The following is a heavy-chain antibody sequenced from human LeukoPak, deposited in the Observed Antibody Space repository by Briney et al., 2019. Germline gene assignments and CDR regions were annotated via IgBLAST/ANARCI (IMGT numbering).Heavy chain of an antibody. Sequence: GGSLRLSCAASGCTFSSYCMSWVRQAPGKGLEWVSYISSSSSTIYYADSVKGRFNISRDNAKNSLYLPMNSLRAEDTAVYYCARPCFSSSWPYYYYYGMDVWGQGTTVTVSS. J-gene: IGHJ6*02. V-gene: IGHV3-48*01. CDR3: ARPCFSSSWPYYYYYGMDV. CDR1: GCTFSSYC. CDR2: ISSSSSTI. D-gene: IGHD6-13*01.